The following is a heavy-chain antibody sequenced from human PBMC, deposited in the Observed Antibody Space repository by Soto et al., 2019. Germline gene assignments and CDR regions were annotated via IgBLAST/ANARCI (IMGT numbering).Heavy chain of an antibody. CDR3: ARVSGIAAPEPNWFDP. D-gene: IGHD6-13*01. Sequence: SETLSLTCTVSGGSISSYYWSWIRQPPGKGLEWIGYIYYSGSTNYNPSLKSRVTISVDTSKNQFSLKLSSVTAADTAVYYCARVSGIAAPEPNWFDPWGQGTLVTVSS. CDR1: GGSISSYY. CDR2: IYYSGST. J-gene: IGHJ5*02. V-gene: IGHV4-59*01.